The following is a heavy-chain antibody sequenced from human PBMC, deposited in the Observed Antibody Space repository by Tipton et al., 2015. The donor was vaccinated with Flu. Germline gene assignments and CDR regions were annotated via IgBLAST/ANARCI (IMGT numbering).Heavy chain of an antibody. CDR1: GGSISSGSHY. CDR2: IYTSGST. CDR3: ARGPYGDSQYFDY. V-gene: IGHV4-61*02. Sequence: LRLSCTVSGGSISSGSHYWSWIRQPAGKGLEWIGRIYTSGSTNYNPSLKSRVTISVDTSKNQFSLKQSSVTAADTAVYYCARGPYGDSQYFDYWGQGNLVTVSS. D-gene: IGHD4-17*01. J-gene: IGHJ4*02.